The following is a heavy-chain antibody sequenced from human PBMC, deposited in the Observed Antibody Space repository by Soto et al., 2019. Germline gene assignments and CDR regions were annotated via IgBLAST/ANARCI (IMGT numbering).Heavy chain of an antibody. CDR2: GGSGGSR. CDR3: VKFRGRAYPYYYMDV. J-gene: IGHJ6*03. Sequence: DVQLLESGGGLVQWGGSLRLSCVTSGFTFSTYGMTWVRQAPGKGLEWVSYGGSGGSRYYAESVKGRFTLSRYNSKNTLSLEMTSLRAEDTATYYCVKFRGRAYPYYYMDVWGKGTTVTVSS. V-gene: IGHV3-23*01. D-gene: IGHD3-10*01. CDR1: GFTFSTYG.